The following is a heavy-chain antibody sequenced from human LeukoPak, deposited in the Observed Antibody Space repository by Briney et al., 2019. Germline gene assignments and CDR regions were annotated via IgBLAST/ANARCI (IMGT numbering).Heavy chain of an antibody. J-gene: IGHJ5*02. V-gene: IGHV3-9*01. CDR2: ISWNSGSI. CDR1: GFTFDDYA. CDR3: ATGTFGRLGELYYFDP. Sequence: GGSLRLSCAASGFTFDDYAMHWVRRAPGKGLEWVSGISWNSGSIGYADSVKGRFTISRDNAKNSLYPQMHSLRAAATALYYCATGTFGRLGELYYFDPWGQGTLVTVSS. D-gene: IGHD2-8*01.